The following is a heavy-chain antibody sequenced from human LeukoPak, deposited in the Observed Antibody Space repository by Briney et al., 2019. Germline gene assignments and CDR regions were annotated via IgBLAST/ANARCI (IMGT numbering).Heavy chain of an antibody. D-gene: IGHD6-19*01. CDR3: ASYSYSSGWYGYFQH. Sequence: ASVKVSCKASGYTFTSYGISWVRQAPGQGLEWMGWISAYNGNTNYAQKLQGRVTMTTDTSTSTAYMELRSLRSDDTAVYYCASYSYSSGWYGYFQHWGQGTLVTVSS. CDR2: ISAYNGNT. CDR1: GYTFTSYG. V-gene: IGHV1-18*01. J-gene: IGHJ1*01.